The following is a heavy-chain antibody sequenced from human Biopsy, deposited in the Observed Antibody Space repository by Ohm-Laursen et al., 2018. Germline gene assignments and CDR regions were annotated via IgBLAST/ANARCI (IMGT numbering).Heavy chain of an antibody. CDR3: ARLGSGDYFPTFFDF. CDR1: GGSISDSTYH. D-gene: IGHD6-19*01. Sequence: SQTLSLTCTVSGGSISDSTYHWGWIRHHPGKGLEWIGNIFYSANTYYNPSLKSRVTISVDTSKNQFSLKLSSVTAADTAVYYCARLGSGDYFPTFFDFWGQGALVTVSS. V-gene: IGHV4-31*03. CDR2: IFYSANT. J-gene: IGHJ4*02.